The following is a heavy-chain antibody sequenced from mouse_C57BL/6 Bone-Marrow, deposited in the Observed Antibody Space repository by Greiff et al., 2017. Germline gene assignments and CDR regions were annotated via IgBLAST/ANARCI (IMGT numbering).Heavy chain of an antibody. CDR2: IYPRSGNT. CDR1: GYTFTSYG. D-gene: IGHD2-3*01. J-gene: IGHJ4*01. CDR3: ARWGYCYYYAMDY. V-gene: IGHV1-81*01. Sequence: QVQLQQSGAELARPGASVKLSCKASGYTFTSYGISWVKQRTGQGLEWIGEIYPRSGNTYYNEKFKGKATLTAEQSSSTAYMEIRRLTSEDSAVYFCARWGYCYYYAMDYWGQGTSVTVSS.